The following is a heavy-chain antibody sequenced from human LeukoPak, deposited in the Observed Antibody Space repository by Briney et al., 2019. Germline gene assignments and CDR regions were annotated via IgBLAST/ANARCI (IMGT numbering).Heavy chain of an antibody. V-gene: IGHV4-59*08. CDR3: ARGPFVYYYDSSGYYY. CDR2: IYYRGST. CDR1: GGSMSSYY. Sequence: SETLSLTCTVSGGSMSSYYWSWIRQPPGKGLEWIGYIYYRGSTNYNPSLKSRVIMSIDTSRNQFPLKLSSVTAADTAVYYCARGPFVYYYDSSGYYYWGQGTLVTVSS. D-gene: IGHD3-22*01. J-gene: IGHJ4*02.